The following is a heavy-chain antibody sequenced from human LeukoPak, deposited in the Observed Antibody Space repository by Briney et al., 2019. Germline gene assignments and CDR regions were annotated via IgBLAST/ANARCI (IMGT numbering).Heavy chain of an antibody. V-gene: IGHV3-64D*09. Sequence: GGSLRLSCSASGFTFSSYATYWVRQAPGKGLEYVSAISTNGGGSYYADSVKGRFTISRDNSKNTLYLQMSSLRAEDTAVYYCAYSSADSWGQGTLVTVS. CDR1: GFTFSSYA. J-gene: IGHJ4*02. CDR3: AYSSADS. D-gene: IGHD3-22*01. CDR2: ISTNGGGS.